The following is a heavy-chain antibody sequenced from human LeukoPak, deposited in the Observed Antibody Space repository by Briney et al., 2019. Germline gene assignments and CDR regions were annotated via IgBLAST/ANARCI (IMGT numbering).Heavy chain of an antibody. J-gene: IGHJ4*02. V-gene: IGHV4-4*02. CDR1: DGSISSTNW. CDR2: ISLSGLT. D-gene: IGHD1-26*01. Sequence: SGTLSLTCGVSDGSISSTNWWSWVRQPPGQGLEWIGEISLSGLTNYNPSLKSRVTMSLDESKNQVSLNLTSVTAADTAVYYCSRESGPFSPFGFWGQGTLVSVHS. CDR3: SRESGPFSPFGF.